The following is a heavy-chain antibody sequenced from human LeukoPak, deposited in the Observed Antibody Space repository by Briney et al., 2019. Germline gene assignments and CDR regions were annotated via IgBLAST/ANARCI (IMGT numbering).Heavy chain of an antibody. CDR1: GFTFSSYS. D-gene: IGHD2-2*01. CDR3: ARDGCSTTSCYRTFDY. J-gene: IGHJ4*02. CDR2: ISSSSSYI. V-gene: IGHV3-21*01. Sequence: GGSLRLSCAASGFTFSSYSMNWVRQAPGKGLEWVSSISSSSSYIYYADSVKGRITISRDNAKNSLYLQMNSLRAEDTAVYYCARDGCSTTSCYRTFDYWGQGTLVTVSS.